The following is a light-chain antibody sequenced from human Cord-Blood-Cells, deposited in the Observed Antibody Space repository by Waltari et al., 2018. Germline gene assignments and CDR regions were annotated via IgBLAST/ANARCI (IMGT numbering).Light chain of an antibody. J-gene: IGLJ3*02. CDR3: QSYDSSLSGNWV. V-gene: IGLV1-40*01. Sequence: QSVLTQPPSVSGAPGQRVTISCTGSSSNIGAGYDVHWYQQLPGTAPKLLIYVNSNRPSGVPDRFSGSKSGTSASLAITGLQAEDEADYYCQSYDSSLSGNWVFGGGTKLTVL. CDR2: VNS. CDR1: SSNIGAGYD.